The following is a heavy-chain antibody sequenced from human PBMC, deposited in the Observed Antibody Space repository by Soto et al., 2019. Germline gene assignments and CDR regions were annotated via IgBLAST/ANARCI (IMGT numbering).Heavy chain of an antibody. CDR2: ISAYNGST. D-gene: IGHD1-20*01. J-gene: IGHJ3*02. CDR3: ARAGMVTGAEAFDI. V-gene: IGHV1-18*04. Sequence: ASVKVSCKASGYTFTSYGISWVRQAPGQGLEWMGWISAYNGSTSYAQKFQGRVTMTRDTSTSTVYMELSSLRSEDTAVYYCARAGMVTGAEAFDIWGQGTMVTVSS. CDR1: GYTFTSYG.